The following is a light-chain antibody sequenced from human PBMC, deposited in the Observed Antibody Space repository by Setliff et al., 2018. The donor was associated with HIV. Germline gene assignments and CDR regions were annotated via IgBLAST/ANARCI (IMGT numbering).Light chain of an antibody. V-gene: IGLV2-11*01. CDR1: SSDVGDYNH. J-gene: IGLJ1*01. Sequence: QSALAQPRSVSGSPGQSVTISCTGTSSDVGDYNHVSWYQQHPGKAPKLIIYDASKRPSGVPDRFSASKSGNTASLTISGLQAEDEAEYYCTSYTSDNVVFGTGTKVTVL. CDR2: DAS. CDR3: TSYTSDNVV.